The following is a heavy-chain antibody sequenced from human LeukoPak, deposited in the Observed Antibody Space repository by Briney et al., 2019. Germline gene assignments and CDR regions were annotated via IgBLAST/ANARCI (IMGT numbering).Heavy chain of an antibody. Sequence: GGSLRLSCAASGFTFSSYSMNWVRQAPGKGLDWVSSISSSSSYIYYADSVKGRFTISRDNAKNSLYLQMNSLRAEDTAVYYCARGNYCSGGSCYSVPIDYWGQGTLVTVSS. J-gene: IGHJ4*02. CDR2: ISSSSSYI. CDR3: ARGNYCSGGSCYSVPIDY. CDR1: GFTFSSYS. D-gene: IGHD2-15*01. V-gene: IGHV3-21*01.